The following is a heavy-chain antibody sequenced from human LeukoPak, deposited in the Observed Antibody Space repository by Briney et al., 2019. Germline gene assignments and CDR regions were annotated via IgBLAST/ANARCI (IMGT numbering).Heavy chain of an antibody. D-gene: IGHD2-2*02. CDR2: ISGGGGST. J-gene: IGHJ4*02. Sequence: PGGSLRLSCAASGFIFSNYAMNWVRQAPGKGLEWVSGISGGGGSTYYADSVKGRFTISRDNSENTLYLQMNSLRAEDTAIYHCARGGRYCTTTNCYIGKWGQGTLVTVSS. V-gene: IGHV3-23*01. CDR1: GFIFSNYA. CDR3: ARGGRYCTTTNCYIGK.